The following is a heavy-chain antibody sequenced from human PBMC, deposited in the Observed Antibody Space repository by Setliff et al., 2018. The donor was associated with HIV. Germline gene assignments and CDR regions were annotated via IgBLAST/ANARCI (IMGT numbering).Heavy chain of an antibody. V-gene: IGHV3-21*01. J-gene: IGHJ6*02. CDR3: ARDNLYYNLYDGSPVYGMDV. CDR1: GFTFSSYS. CDR2: ISIVSGGAI. D-gene: IGHD3-3*01. Sequence: GGSLRLSCAASGFTFSSYSMNWVRQAPGRGLEWVSSISIVSGGAIDYADSVQGRFTISRDNSKNSLYLQMNGLRVDDTGAYYCARDNLYYNLYDGSPVYGMDVWGQGTTVTVSS.